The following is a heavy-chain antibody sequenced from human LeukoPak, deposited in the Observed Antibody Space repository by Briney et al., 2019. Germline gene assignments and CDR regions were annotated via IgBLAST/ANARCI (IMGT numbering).Heavy chain of an antibody. J-gene: IGHJ5*02. CDR2: INHIRST. Sequence: SETLSLTCAVYGGSFSGYYWSWIRQPPGKGLEWIGEINHIRSTNYNPPLKSRVTISVDTSKNQFSLKLSSLTAADTAVYYCARGPNSSGYYLVPWFDPWGQGTLVTVSS. D-gene: IGHD3-22*01. CDR3: ARGPNSSGYYLVPWFDP. V-gene: IGHV4-34*01. CDR1: GGSFSGYY.